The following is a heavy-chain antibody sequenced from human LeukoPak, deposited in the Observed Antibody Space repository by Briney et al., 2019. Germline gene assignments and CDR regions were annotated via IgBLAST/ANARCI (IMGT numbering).Heavy chain of an antibody. D-gene: IGHD3-3*01. CDR1: GGSFSGYY. V-gene: IGHV4-34*01. Sequence: PSETLSLTCAVYGGSFSGYYWSWIRQPPGKGLEWIGEINHSGSTNYNPSLKSRVTISVDTSKNQFSLKLSSVTAADTAVYYCARDGAAIYDFWSGHHMGYYYMDVWGKGTTVTVSS. CDR3: ARDGAAIYDFWSGHHMGYYYMDV. CDR2: INHSGST. J-gene: IGHJ6*03.